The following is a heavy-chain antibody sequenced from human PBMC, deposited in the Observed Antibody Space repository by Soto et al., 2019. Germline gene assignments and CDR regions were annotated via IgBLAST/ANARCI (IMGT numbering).Heavy chain of an antibody. CDR3: AKLGYCSGGSSYRDPTWLDY. Sequence: GGSLRLSCAASGFTFSGCAMHWVRQAPGKGLEWLAVISYDGSNIYYADSVKGRFTISRDNSKNTLYLQMNSLRAEDTAVYYCAKLGYCSGGSSYRDPTWLDYWGQGTLVTVSA. CDR1: GFTFSGCA. V-gene: IGHV3-30-3*02. J-gene: IGHJ4*02. CDR2: ISYDGSNI. D-gene: IGHD2-15*01.